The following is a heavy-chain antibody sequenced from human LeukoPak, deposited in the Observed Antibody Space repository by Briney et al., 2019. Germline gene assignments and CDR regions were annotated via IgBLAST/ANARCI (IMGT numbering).Heavy chain of an antibody. J-gene: IGHJ6*03. CDR2: VSWNRDII. CDR3: VKSGGYFYMDA. D-gene: IGHD2-15*01. Sequence: GRSLRLSCAASGFIFHDFAMHWVRQAPGKGLEWVSSVSWNRDIINYADSVRGRFTVSRDNDQNSLYLETNNLRPDDTALYYCVKSGGYFYMDAWGKGTTVIVSS. CDR1: GFIFHDFA. V-gene: IGHV3-9*01.